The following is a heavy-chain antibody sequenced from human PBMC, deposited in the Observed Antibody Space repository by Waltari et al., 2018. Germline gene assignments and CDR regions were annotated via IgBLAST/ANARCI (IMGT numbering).Heavy chain of an antibody. V-gene: IGHV3-7*01. J-gene: IGHJ4*02. CDR2: IKEDGSDE. CDR3: ARVGTLWTFSH. CDR1: GFTFCTYW. Sequence: EVHLVESGGALVQPGGSLRLSCAASGFTFCTYWVGWVRRAPGKGMEWVANIKEDGSDEYYVDSVSGRFTISRDNADNSLNLQMNSLRVEDTAVYYCARVGTLWTFSHWGQGTLVTVSS. D-gene: IGHD2-21*01.